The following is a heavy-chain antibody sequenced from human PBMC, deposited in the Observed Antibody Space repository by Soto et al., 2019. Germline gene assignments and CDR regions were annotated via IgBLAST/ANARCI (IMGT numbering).Heavy chain of an antibody. Sequence: ASETLSLTCTVSGGSIRSYYWSWIRQPPGKGLEWIGYMYHSGSTYYNPSLKSRVTISIDRSKNQFSLKLSSVTAADTAVYYCDRVPDYWGQGILVTVSS. J-gene: IGHJ4*02. V-gene: IGHV4-30-2*01. CDR1: GGSIRSYY. D-gene: IGHD2-2*01. CDR2: MYHSGST. CDR3: DRVPDY.